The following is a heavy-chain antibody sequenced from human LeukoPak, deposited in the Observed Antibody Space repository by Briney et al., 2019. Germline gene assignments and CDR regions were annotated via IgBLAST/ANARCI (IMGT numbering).Heavy chain of an antibody. CDR2: ISYDGSNK. CDR3: AKDSRRYYYDSSGYYYGYYFDY. D-gene: IGHD3-22*01. CDR1: GFTFSSYG. Sequence: GRSLRLSCAASGFTFSSYGMHWVRQAPGKGLEWVAVISYDGSNKYYADSVKGRFTISRDNSKNTLYPQMNSLRAEDTAVYYCAKDSRRYYYDSSGYYYGYYFDYWGQGTLVTVSS. V-gene: IGHV3-30*18. J-gene: IGHJ4*02.